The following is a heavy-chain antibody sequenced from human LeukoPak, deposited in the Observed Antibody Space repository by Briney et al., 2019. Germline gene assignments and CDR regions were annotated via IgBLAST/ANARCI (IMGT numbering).Heavy chain of an antibody. CDR3: ARSRKPGIAAAESVN. Sequence: GASVTVSCKASGYTFTSYGISWVRQAPGQGLEWMGWISAYNGNTNYAQKLQGRVTMTTDTSTSTAYMELRSLRSDDTAVYYCARSRKPGIAAAESVNWGQGTLVTVSS. CDR2: ISAYNGNT. D-gene: IGHD6-13*01. CDR1: GYTFTSYG. V-gene: IGHV1-18*01. J-gene: IGHJ4*02.